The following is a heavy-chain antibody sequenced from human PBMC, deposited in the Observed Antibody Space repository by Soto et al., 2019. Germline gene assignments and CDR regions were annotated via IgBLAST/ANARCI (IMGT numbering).Heavy chain of an antibody. D-gene: IGHD6-13*01. Sequence: PGGSQRLSCAASGFTFSSYGMHWVRQAPGKGLEWVAVISYDGSNKYYADSVKGRFTISRDNSKNTLYLQMNSLRAEDTAVYYCAKDRIAAAVIDYYYYGMDVWGQGTTVTVPS. V-gene: IGHV3-30*18. J-gene: IGHJ6*02. CDR3: AKDRIAAAVIDYYYYGMDV. CDR2: ISYDGSNK. CDR1: GFTFSSYG.